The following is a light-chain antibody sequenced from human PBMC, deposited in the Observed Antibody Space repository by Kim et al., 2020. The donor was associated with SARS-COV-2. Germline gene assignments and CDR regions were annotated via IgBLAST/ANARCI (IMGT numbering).Light chain of an antibody. Sequence: LGQTVRITCQGDSLRRYYASWYQQKPGQAPILVIYGKNNRPSGIPDRFSGSSSGKTASLTITGAQAEDEADYYCNSRDSSGNLVVFGGGTQLTVL. CDR2: GKN. J-gene: IGLJ2*01. CDR1: SLRRYY. CDR3: NSRDSSGNLVV. V-gene: IGLV3-19*01.